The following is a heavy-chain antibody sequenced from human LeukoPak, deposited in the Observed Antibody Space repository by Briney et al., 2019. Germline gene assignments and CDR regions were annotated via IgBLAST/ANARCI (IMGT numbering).Heavy chain of an antibody. J-gene: IGHJ4*02. CDR1: GDSVSSGSYY. CDR2: IYYTGNT. Sequence: SETPSLTCTVSGDSVSSGSYYWSWVRQPPGKGLEWIGYIYYTGNTNYNPSLKSRVTISVDTSKNHFSLKLNSVTAADTAVYYRARGNSYYDSSGAFDYWGQGTLVTVSS. V-gene: IGHV4-61*03. D-gene: IGHD3-22*01. CDR3: ARGNSYYDSSGAFDY.